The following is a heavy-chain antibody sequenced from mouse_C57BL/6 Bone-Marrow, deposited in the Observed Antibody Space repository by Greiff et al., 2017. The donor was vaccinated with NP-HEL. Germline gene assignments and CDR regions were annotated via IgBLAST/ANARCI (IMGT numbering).Heavy chain of an antibody. Sequence: EVNLVESGGGLVKPGGSLKLSCAASGFTFSSYAMSWVRQTPEKRLEWVATISDGGSYTYYPDNVTGRFTISRDNAKNNLYLQMSHLKSEDTAMYYCARVFITMDYWGQGTSVTVSS. V-gene: IGHV5-4*03. CDR1: GFTFSSYA. D-gene: IGHD1-1*01. CDR2: ISDGGSYT. CDR3: ARVFITMDY. J-gene: IGHJ4*01.